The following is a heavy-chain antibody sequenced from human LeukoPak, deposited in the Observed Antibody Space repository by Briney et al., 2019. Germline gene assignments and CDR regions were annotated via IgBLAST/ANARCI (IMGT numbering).Heavy chain of an antibody. CDR2: IYVDGRTT. V-gene: IGHV3-74*01. CDR1: GFTFSNYW. J-gene: IGHJ5*02. CDR3: IRDFRSADL. Sequence: GGSLRLSCVASGFTFSNYWMHWVRHPPGKGLVWVSRIYVDGRTTNYADSVKGRFTISRGNAKNTVYLEMNSLSVEDTATYYCIRDFRSADLWGQGTLVTVTS.